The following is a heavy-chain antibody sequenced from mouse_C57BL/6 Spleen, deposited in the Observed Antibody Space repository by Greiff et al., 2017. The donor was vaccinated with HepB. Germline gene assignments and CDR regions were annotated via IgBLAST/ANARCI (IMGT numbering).Heavy chain of an antibody. CDR1: GYTFTSYG. Sequence: QVQLQQSGAELARPGASVKLSCKASGYTFTSYGISWVKQRTGQGLEWIGEIYPRSGNTYYNEKFKGKATLTADKSSSTAYMELRSLTSEDSAVYVGARRRDSSGSVGWGQGTSVTVSS. CDR2: IYPRSGNT. D-gene: IGHD3-2*02. J-gene: IGHJ4*01. V-gene: IGHV1-81*01. CDR3: ARRRDSSGSVG.